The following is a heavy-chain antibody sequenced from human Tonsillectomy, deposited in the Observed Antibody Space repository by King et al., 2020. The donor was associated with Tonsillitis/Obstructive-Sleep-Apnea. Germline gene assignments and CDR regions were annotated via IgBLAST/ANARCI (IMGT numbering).Heavy chain of an antibody. CDR2: ISTYNGNT. V-gene: IGHV1-18*01. Sequence: VQLVESGAEVKKPGASVKVSCKASGYTFTSYGISWVRQAPGQGLEWMGWISTYNGNTNYAQKVQGRVTMTTDISTSTAYMELRSLRYDDTAVYYCASPSFSSTSDWFDPWGQGTLVTVSS. D-gene: IGHD2-2*01. J-gene: IGHJ5*02. CDR1: GYTFTSYG. CDR3: ASPSFSSTSDWFDP.